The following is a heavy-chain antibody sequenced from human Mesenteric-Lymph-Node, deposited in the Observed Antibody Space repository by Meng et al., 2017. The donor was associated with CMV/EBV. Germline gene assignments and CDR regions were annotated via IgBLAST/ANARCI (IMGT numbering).Heavy chain of an antibody. J-gene: IGHJ4*02. CDR2: ISSSGSTI. D-gene: IGHD3-3*01. CDR3: AKNFDFWSGFPGY. CDR1: GFTFSDYY. Sequence: GESLKISCAASGFTFSDYYMSWIRQAPGKGLEWISYISSSGSTIYYAASVKGRFTISRDNAKNSLYLQMSSLRAEDTAVYYCAKNFDFWSGFPGYWGRGTLVTVSS. V-gene: IGHV3-11*01.